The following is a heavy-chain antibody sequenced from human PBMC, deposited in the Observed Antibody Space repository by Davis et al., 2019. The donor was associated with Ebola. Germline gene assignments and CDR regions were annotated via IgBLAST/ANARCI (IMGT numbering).Heavy chain of an antibody. CDR1: GGSFSGYY. J-gene: IGHJ4*02. D-gene: IGHD6-13*01. V-gene: IGHV4-34*01. CDR3: ARGDLGGKQLVY. Sequence: MPSETLSLTCDVYGGSFSGYYWSWIRQPPGKGLEWIGEINHSGSTNYNPSLKSRVTISVDTSKNQFSLKLSSVTAADTAVYYCARGDLGGKQLVYWGQGTLVTVSS. CDR2: INHSGST.